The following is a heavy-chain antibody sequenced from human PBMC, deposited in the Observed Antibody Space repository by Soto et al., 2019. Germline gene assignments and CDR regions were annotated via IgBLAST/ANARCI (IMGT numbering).Heavy chain of an antibody. CDR1: GFTFSSYA. D-gene: IGHD6-19*01. J-gene: IGHJ5*02. V-gene: IGHV3-23*01. CDR3: AKDRASSCEGPT. Sequence: EVHLLESGGGLVQPGGCLRLSCAASGFTFSSYAMSWVRQAPGKGLEWVSAISGSGGSTYYADSVRGRFTTSRDNSKNTLYLQMSNLRAEDTAVYYCAKDRASSCEGPTWGQGTLVTVSS. CDR2: ISGSGGST.